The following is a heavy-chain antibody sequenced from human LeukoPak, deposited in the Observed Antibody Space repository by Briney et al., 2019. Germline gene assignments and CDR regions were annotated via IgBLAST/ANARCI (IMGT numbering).Heavy chain of an antibody. D-gene: IGHD3-9*01. J-gene: IGHJ6*03. V-gene: IGHV4-39*07. CDR1: GGSISSSSYY. CDR3: ARARDYYDILTGYYNSPYYYYMDV. CDR2: IYYSGST. Sequence: PSETLSLTCTVSGGSISSSSYYWGWIRQPPGKGLEWIGSIYYSGSTNYNPSLKSRVTISLDTSKNQFSLKLSSVTAADTAVYYCARARDYYDILTGYYNSPYYYYMDVWGKGTTVTISS.